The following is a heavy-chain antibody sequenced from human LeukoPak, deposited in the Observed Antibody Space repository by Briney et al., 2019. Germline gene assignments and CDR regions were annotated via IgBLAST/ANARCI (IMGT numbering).Heavy chain of an antibody. CDR3: TTDTVVRGVIVDY. CDR2: IKSKTDGGTT. V-gene: IGHV3-15*01. CDR1: GFTFSNAW. J-gene: IGHJ4*02. Sequence: GGSLRLSCAASGFTFSNAWMSWVRQAPGKGLGWVGRIKSKTDGGTTDYAAPVKGRFTISRDDSKNTLYLQMNSLKTEDTAVYYCTTDTVVRGVIVDYWGQGTLVTVSS. D-gene: IGHD3-10*01.